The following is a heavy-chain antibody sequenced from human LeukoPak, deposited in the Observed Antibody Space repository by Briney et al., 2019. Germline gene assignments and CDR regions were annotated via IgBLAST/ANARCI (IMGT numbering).Heavy chain of an antibody. V-gene: IGHV4-4*07. CDR2: IYTSGST. Sequence: SETLSLTCTVSGGSISSYYWSWIRQPAGKGLEWIGRIYTSGSTNYNPSLKSRVTMSVDTSKNQFSLKLSSVTAADTAVYYCARVYSVWTYDILGEGAFDIWGQGTMVTVSS. CDR1: GGSISSYY. CDR3: ARVYSVWTYDILGEGAFDI. J-gene: IGHJ3*02. D-gene: IGHD3-9*01.